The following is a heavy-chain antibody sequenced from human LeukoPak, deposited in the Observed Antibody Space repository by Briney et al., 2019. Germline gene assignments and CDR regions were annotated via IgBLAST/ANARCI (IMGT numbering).Heavy chain of an antibody. CDR1: GASITNYY. Sequence: SETLSLTCTVSGASITNYYWSWIRQPPGKGLEWIGCIYNSGSPNYNPSLKSRVTISVDTSKNQFSLRLTSVTAADTAVYYCARALYNWNYGGLDYYYSYYMDVWGKGTTVTVS. J-gene: IGHJ6*03. CDR3: ARALYNWNYGGLDYYYSYYMDV. V-gene: IGHV4-59*01. D-gene: IGHD1-7*01. CDR2: IYNSGSP.